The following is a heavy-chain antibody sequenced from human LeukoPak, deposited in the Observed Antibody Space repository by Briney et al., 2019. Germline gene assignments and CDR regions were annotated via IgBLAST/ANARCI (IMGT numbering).Heavy chain of an antibody. Sequence: SETLPLTCTVSGVSITSSTYNWGWIRQPPGKRLEWIGSIYHSESIFYNPSLKSRLTISINTPKNHFSLKLSCVTAADTAVYYCASQPYSDSSGYYFYWGQGALVTVSS. CDR3: ASQPYSDSSGYYFY. CDR2: IYHSESI. J-gene: IGHJ4*02. CDR1: GVSITSSTYN. V-gene: IGHV4-39*01. D-gene: IGHD3-22*01.